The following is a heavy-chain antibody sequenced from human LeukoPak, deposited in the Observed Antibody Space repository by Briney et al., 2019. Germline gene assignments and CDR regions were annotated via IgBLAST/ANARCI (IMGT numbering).Heavy chain of an antibody. V-gene: IGHV4-39*07. CDR1: GGSISSSSYY. CDR2: IYYSGST. CDR3: ARCRVAGTIGWFDP. D-gene: IGHD6-19*01. Sequence: SETLSLTCTVSGGSISSSSYYWGWIRQPPGKGLEWIGSIYYSGSTYCNPSLKSRVTISVDTSKNQFSLKLSSVTAADTAVYYCARCRVAGTIGWFDPWGQGTLVTVSS. J-gene: IGHJ5*02.